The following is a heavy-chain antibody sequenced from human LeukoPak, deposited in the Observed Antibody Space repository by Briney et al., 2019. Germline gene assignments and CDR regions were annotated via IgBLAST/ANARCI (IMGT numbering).Heavy chain of an antibody. Sequence: GRSLRLSRAPYGFTVSSNYMSCVSQDPGKGMEWVLVIYSGGSTYYADSVKGRFTISRDNSKNTLYLQMNSLRAEDTAVYYCARGSGWFDYRGQGTLVTVSS. CDR2: IYSGGST. J-gene: IGHJ4*02. CDR1: GFTVSSNY. V-gene: IGHV3-66*01. D-gene: IGHD6-19*01. CDR3: ARGSGWFDY.